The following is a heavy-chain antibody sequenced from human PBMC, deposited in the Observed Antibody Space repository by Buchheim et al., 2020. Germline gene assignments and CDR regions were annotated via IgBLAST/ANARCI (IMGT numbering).Heavy chain of an antibody. Sequence: EVQLLESGGSLRQPGGSLRLSCVASGFTFSDSAMSWVRQAPGKGLEWVSAIGDSGADTHYADSVKGRFTISRANSKNPLYLQINSLRAEDTAVYYCAKMEIYGDVAFDYWGQGTL. J-gene: IGHJ4*02. V-gene: IGHV3-23*01. CDR3: AKMEIYGDVAFDY. CDR1: GFTFSDSA. CDR2: IGDSGADT. D-gene: IGHD4-17*01.